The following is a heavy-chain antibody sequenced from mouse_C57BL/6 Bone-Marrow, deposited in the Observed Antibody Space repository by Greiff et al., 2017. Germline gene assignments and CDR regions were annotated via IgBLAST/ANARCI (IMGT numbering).Heavy chain of an antibody. CDR3: ARSTYYSFAY. D-gene: IGHD2-10*01. J-gene: IGHJ3*01. CDR1: GYTFTSYW. CDR2: IHPNSGST. V-gene: IGHV1-64*01. Sequence: QVQLQQPGAELVKPGASVNLSCKASGYTFTSYWMHWVKQRPGQGLEWIGMIHPNSGSTNYNEKFKSKATLTVDKSSSTAYMQLSSLTSEDSAVYYCARSTYYSFAYWGQGTLVTVSA.